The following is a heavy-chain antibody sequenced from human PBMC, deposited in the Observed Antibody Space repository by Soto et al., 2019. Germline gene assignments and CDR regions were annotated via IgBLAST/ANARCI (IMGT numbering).Heavy chain of an antibody. V-gene: IGHV4-61*01. CDR2: IYYSGST. Sequence: XETLSLTCTVAGGSVSSGSYYWSWIRQPPGKGLEWIGYIYYSGSTNYNPSLKSRVTISVDTSKNQFSLKLSSVTAADTAVYYCARSSRGRAAPDYWGQGTLVTVSS. D-gene: IGHD6-6*01. J-gene: IGHJ4*02. CDR1: GGSVSSGSYY. CDR3: ARSSRGRAAPDY.